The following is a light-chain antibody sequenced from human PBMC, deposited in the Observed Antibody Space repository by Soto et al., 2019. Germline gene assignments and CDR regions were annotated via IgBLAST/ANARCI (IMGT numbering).Light chain of an antibody. J-gene: IGLJ1*01. V-gene: IGLV2-14*01. Sequence: QSVLTQPASVSGSPGQSITISCTGASSDVGGYNYVSWYQQHPGKAPKVLISDVSNRPSGISNRFSGSKSGKTASLTISGLQVEDEVVYYSSSSTSIATWVFGPGTKITV. CDR3: SSSTSIATWV. CDR2: DVS. CDR1: SSDVGGYNY.